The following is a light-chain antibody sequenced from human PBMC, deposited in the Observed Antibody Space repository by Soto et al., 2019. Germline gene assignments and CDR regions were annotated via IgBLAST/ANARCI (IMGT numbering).Light chain of an antibody. J-gene: IGLJ3*02. Sequence: QSALTQPPSASGSPGQSVTISCTGTSIHVGGYNYDSWYQQHPGKAPKLMIYEVSKRSSGVPDRFSGSKSGNTASLTVSGRRAEDEADYYCSSYAGSNNPWVFGGGTKLTVL. CDR2: EVS. V-gene: IGLV2-8*01. CDR1: SIHVGGYNY. CDR3: SSYAGSNNPWV.